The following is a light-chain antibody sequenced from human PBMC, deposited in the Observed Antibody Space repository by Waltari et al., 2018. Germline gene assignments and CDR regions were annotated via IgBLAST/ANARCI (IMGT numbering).Light chain of an antibody. J-gene: IGLJ2*01. CDR2: GQN. CDR3: HSRDTSSTRV. Sequence: SSELTQDPSVSVALGQTVRITCQGDSLRRFYASWYQQRPGQAPILVLYGQNNRPSGIPDRFSGSTSGNTAYLTITGAQAEDEADYYCHSRDTSSTRVFGGGTRLTV. CDR1: SLRRFY. V-gene: IGLV3-19*01.